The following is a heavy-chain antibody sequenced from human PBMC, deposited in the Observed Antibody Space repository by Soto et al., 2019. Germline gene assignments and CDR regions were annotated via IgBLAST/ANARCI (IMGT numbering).Heavy chain of an antibody. CDR1: GDSVSSNSAA. CDR3: ARERGVISEAFDI. CDR2: TYYRSKWYN. Sequence: QVQLQQSGPGLVKPSQTLSLTCAISGDSVSSNSAAWNWLRQSPSRGLEWLGRTYYRSKWYNDYAPSVKRQITINPDTSRNQFSLQLNSVTPEDTAGYYCARERGVISEAFDIWGQGTVVTVSS. D-gene: IGHD3-10*01. V-gene: IGHV6-1*01. J-gene: IGHJ3*02.